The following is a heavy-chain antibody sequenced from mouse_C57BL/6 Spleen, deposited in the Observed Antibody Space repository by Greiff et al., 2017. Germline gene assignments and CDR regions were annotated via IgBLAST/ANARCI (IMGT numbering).Heavy chain of an antibody. Sequence: VQLQQSGTVLARPGASVKMSCKTSGYTFTSYWMHWVKQRPGQGLEWIGAIYPGNSDTSYNQKFKGKAKLTAVTSASTAYMELSSLTNEDSAVYYCTKRYEYDGPWFAYWGQGTLVTVSA. CDR3: TKRYEYDGPWFAY. D-gene: IGHD2-4*01. CDR2: IYPGNSDT. J-gene: IGHJ3*01. V-gene: IGHV1-5*01. CDR1: GYTFTSYW.